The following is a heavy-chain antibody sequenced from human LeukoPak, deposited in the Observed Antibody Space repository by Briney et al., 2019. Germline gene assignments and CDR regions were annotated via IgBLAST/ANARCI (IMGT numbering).Heavy chain of an antibody. Sequence: GASVKVSCKASGYTFTSYGISWVRQAPGQGLEWMGWISTYNGNTNYAQKLQGRVTMTTDTSTSTAYMELRSLRSDDTAVYYCARAERGYDILTGYSKYYFDYWGPGTLVIVSS. J-gene: IGHJ4*02. CDR1: GYTFTSYG. CDR3: ARAERGYDILTGYSKYYFDY. V-gene: IGHV1-18*01. CDR2: ISTYNGNT. D-gene: IGHD3-9*01.